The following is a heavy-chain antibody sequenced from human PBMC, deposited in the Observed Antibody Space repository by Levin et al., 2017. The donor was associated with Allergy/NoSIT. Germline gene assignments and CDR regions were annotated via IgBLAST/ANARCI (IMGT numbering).Heavy chain of an antibody. Sequence: SETLSLTCTVSGGSISSYYWGWIRQPPGKRLEWIAYISYSGSTSYNPSLKSRVTISVDTSKNHFSLKVSSMTAADTAVYYCARIPNPYSGSAHFFDYWGQGTLVTVSS. CDR2: ISYSGST. V-gene: IGHV4-59*01. CDR1: GGSISSYY. D-gene: IGHD6-19*01. J-gene: IGHJ4*02. CDR3: ARIPNPYSGSAHFFDY.